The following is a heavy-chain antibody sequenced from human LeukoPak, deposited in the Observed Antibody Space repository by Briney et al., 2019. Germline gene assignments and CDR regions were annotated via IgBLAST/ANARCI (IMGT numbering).Heavy chain of an antibody. CDR3: ARSTYYYDSSGYYYDYYYYYMDV. CDR2: IKQDGSER. CDR1: GFTFSTYW. Sequence: PGGSLRLSCEGSGFTFSTYWMSWVRQAPGKGLEWVANIKQDGSERDYVDSVKGRFTISRDNAKNSLYLQMNSLRAEDTAVYYCARSTYYYDSSGYYYDYYYYYMDVWGKGTTVTVSS. J-gene: IGHJ6*03. D-gene: IGHD3-22*01. V-gene: IGHV3-7*01.